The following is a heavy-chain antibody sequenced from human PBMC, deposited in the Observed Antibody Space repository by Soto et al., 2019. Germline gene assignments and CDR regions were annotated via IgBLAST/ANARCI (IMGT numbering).Heavy chain of an antibody. J-gene: IGHJ4*02. Sequence: EVQLLESGGMLVKPGGSLRLSCAASGFNFENFTMMWVRQPPGRGLEWLAAISNGGVITLYADSVQGRFTISRDDFMSTLYLQMNSLTAEDTALYYCAKHLGIHNAGGLDHWGQGTLITVSS. V-gene: IGHV3-23*01. CDR1: GFNFENFT. D-gene: IGHD7-27*01. CDR2: ISNGGVIT. CDR3: AKHLGIHNAGGLDH.